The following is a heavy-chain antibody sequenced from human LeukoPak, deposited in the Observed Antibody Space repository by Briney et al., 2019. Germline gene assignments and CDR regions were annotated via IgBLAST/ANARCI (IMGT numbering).Heavy chain of an antibody. V-gene: IGHV3-30-3*01. CDR2: ISYDGSNK. D-gene: IGHD3-10*01. CDR1: GFTFSSYA. J-gene: IGHJ4*02. Sequence: GGSLRLSCAAYGFTFSSYAMHWVRQAPGKGLEWVAVISYDGSNKYYADSVKGRFTISRDNSKNTLYLQMNSLRAEDTAVYYCATDSITMVRGVIFSLALFDYWGQGTLVTVSS. CDR3: ATDSITMVRGVIFSLALFDY.